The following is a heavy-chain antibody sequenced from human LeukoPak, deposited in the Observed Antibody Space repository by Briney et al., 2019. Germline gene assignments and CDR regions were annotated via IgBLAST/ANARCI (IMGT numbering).Heavy chain of an antibody. CDR1: GFTFSSYA. CDR3: AKNRLKSYPGTDFDY. CDR2: ISGRGGST. Sequence: PGGSLRLSCAASGFTFSSYAMSWVRQAPGKGLEWVSAISGRGGSTYYADSVKGRFTISRDNSKNTLYLQMNSLRAEDTAVYYCAKNRLKSYPGTDFDYWGQGTLVTVSS. J-gene: IGHJ4*02. D-gene: IGHD3-10*01. V-gene: IGHV3-23*01.